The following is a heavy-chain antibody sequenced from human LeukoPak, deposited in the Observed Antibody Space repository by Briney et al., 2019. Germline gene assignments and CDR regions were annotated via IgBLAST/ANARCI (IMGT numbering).Heavy chain of an antibody. D-gene: IGHD3/OR15-3a*01. CDR1: GFTVSSNY. V-gene: IGHV3-53*01. CDR3: ARYRYDLDYFDY. J-gene: IGHJ4*02. Sequence: GESLRLSCAASGFTVSSNYMSWVRQAPGKGLEWVSVIYSGGSTYYADSVKGRFTISRDNSKNTLYLQMNSLRAEDTAVYYCARYRYDLDYFDYWGQGTLVTVSS. CDR2: IYSGGST.